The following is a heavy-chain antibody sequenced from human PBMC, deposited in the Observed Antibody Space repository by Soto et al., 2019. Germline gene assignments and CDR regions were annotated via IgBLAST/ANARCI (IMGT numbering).Heavy chain of an antibody. Sequence: SETLSLTCTVSGGSISSSSYYWGWIRQPPGKGLEWIGSIYYSGSTYYNPSLKSRVTISVDTSKNHFSLKLSSVTAADTAVYYCARSEATGLDYWGQGTLVTVSS. D-gene: IGHD1-26*01. J-gene: IGHJ4*02. V-gene: IGHV4-39*07. CDR1: GGSISSSSYY. CDR3: ARSEATGLDY. CDR2: IYYSGST.